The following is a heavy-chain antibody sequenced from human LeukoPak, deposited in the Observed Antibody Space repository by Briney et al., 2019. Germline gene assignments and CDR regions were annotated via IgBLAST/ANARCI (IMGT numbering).Heavy chain of an antibody. Sequence: SQTLSLTCAISGDSAYGNSAVAWNWLRQSPSRGLEWLGRTYYRSKWNNDYAVSVKSRITINPDTSKNQFSLHLNSVTPEDTAVYYCARGRNSGFDYWGQGTLVTVSS. CDR1: GDSAYGNSAVA. D-gene: IGHD2/OR15-2a*01. CDR2: TYYRSKWNN. CDR3: ARGRNSGFDY. J-gene: IGHJ4*02. V-gene: IGHV6-1*01.